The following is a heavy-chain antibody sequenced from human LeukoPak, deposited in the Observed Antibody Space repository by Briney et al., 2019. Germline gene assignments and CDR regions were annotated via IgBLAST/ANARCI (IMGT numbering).Heavy chain of an antibody. CDR2: IKQDGSEK. D-gene: IGHD1-26*01. V-gene: IGHV3-7*01. CDR3: ARAMRELPEFDY. J-gene: IGHJ4*02. Sequence: GGSLRLSCTVSGFTVSSNSMSWVRQAPGKGLEWVANIKQDGSEKYYVDSVKGRFTISRDNAKNSLYLQMNSLRAEDTAVYYCARAMRELPEFDYWGQGTLVTVSS. CDR1: GFTVSSNS.